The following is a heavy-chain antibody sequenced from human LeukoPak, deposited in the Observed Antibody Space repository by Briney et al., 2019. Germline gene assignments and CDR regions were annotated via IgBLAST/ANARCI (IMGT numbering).Heavy chain of an antibody. CDR3: TRPAVGAVAGRDV. J-gene: IGHJ6*04. Sequence: PGGSLRLSCAASGFTFSGSAMHWVRQASGKGLEWVGRIRSKANSYATAYAASVKGRFTISRDDSKNTAYLQMNSLKTEDTAVYYCTRPAVGAVAGRDVWGKGTTVTVSS. D-gene: IGHD6-19*01. CDR2: IRSKANSYAT. V-gene: IGHV3-73*01. CDR1: GFTFSGSA.